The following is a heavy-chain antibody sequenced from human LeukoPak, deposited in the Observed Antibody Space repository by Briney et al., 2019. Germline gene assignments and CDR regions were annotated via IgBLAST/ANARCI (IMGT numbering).Heavy chain of an antibody. Sequence: GGSLRLSCAASGFTFSSYSMTWVRQAPGKGLEWVSSISSSSSYIYYADSVKGRFTISRDNAKNSLYLQMSSLRAEDTAVYYCARDSLPRGLEWLLNWFDPWGQGTLVTVSS. D-gene: IGHD3-3*01. V-gene: IGHV3-21*01. CDR3: ARDSLPRGLEWLLNWFDP. CDR2: ISSSSSYI. J-gene: IGHJ5*02. CDR1: GFTFSSYS.